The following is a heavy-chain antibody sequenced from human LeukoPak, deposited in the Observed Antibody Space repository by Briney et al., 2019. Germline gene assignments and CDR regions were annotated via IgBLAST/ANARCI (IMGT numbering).Heavy chain of an antibody. J-gene: IGHJ4*02. CDR2: IYSGGST. CDR1: GFTFSSYA. V-gene: IGHV3-66*01. Sequence: PGGSLRLSCAASGFTFSSYAMSWVRQAPGKGLEWVSVIYSGGSTYYADSVKGRFTISRDNSKNTLYLQMNSLRAEDTAVYYCARAAYYYDSSGYYYDYWGQGTLVTVSS. CDR3: ARAAYYYDSSGYYYDY. D-gene: IGHD3-22*01.